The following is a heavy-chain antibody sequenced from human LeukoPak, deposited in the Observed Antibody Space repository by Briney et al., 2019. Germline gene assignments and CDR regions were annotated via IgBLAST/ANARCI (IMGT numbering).Heavy chain of an antibody. Sequence: GGSLRLSCAASGFTFSSYWMHWVRQAPGKGLVWVSRINSDGSCTSYADSVKGRFTISRDNAKNTLYLQMNSLRAEDTAVYYCARDPAFDDYSNYGEDWGQGTLVTVSS. CDR1: GFTFSSYW. V-gene: IGHV3-74*01. CDR3: ARDPAFDDYSNYGED. D-gene: IGHD4-11*01. CDR2: INSDGSCT. J-gene: IGHJ4*02.